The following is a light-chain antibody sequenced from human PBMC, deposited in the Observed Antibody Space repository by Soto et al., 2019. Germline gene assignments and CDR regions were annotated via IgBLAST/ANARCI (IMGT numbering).Light chain of an antibody. CDR1: SSDIGGYNY. CDR3: SSYTSRSTLYV. CDR2: GVT. V-gene: IGLV2-14*01. J-gene: IGLJ1*01. Sequence: QSALTQPASVSGSPGQSITVSCTGTSSDIGGYNYVSWYQQHPGKAPKLMVYGVTNRPSGVSDRFSGSKSGNTASLTISGLQADDEGYYYCSSYTSRSTLYVFGTGTKVTVL.